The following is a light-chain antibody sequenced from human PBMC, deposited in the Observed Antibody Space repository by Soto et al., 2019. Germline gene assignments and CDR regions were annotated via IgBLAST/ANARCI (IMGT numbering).Light chain of an antibody. CDR2: GAS. CDR1: QSVSSSD. CDR3: QQYCSSPWT. Sequence: EMVLTQSPGTLSLSAGERATLSCRASQSVSSSDFAWYQQKPGQAPRLLVSGASSTATGIPDWGGGSGSGTDFTRTISSLEPEDFAVYYWQQYCSSPWTFGQGTKLEIK. J-gene: IGKJ2*01. V-gene: IGKV3-20*01.